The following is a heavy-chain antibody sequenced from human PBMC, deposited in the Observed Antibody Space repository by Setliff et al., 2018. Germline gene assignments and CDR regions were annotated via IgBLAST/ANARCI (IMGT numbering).Heavy chain of an antibody. Sequence: SETLSLTCAVYGGSFSGYYWSWIRQPPGKGLEWIGNIYHSGSTYYNPSLKSRVTISVDTSKNQFSLKLTSVTAADTAVYYCARHGLQFLEWLSAFDYWGQGTLVTVSS. J-gene: IGHJ4*02. V-gene: IGHV4-34*01. CDR3: ARHGLQFLEWLSAFDY. D-gene: IGHD3-3*01. CDR1: GGSFSGYY. CDR2: IYHSGST.